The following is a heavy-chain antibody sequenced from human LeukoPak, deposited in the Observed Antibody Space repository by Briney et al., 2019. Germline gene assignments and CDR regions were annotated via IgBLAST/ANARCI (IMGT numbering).Heavy chain of an antibody. D-gene: IGHD6-13*01. V-gene: IGHV4-38-2*02. Sequence: SETLSLTCTVSGYSISSGYFWGWIRQPPGKGLECIGTIYHSGSTYYNPSLKSRVTISVDTSKNQFSRKLNSATAADTAVYYCARTYSSSWFLNWFDPWGQGTLVTVSS. CDR3: ARTYSSSWFLNWFDP. CDR2: IYHSGST. CDR1: GYSISSGYF. J-gene: IGHJ5*02.